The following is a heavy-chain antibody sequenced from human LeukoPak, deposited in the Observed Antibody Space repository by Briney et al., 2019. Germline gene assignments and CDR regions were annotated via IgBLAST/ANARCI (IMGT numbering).Heavy chain of an antibody. CDR3: AKDLSGISSTGRTFDY. Sequence: GGSLRLSCAVSGFTFSICAMSWVRQAPGKGLEWVSTISGSGASTYYADSVKGRFIISRDTSKNTLYLQMNSLRAEDTAVYYCAKDLSGISSTGRTFDYWGQGTLVTVSS. CDR1: GFTFSICA. J-gene: IGHJ4*02. D-gene: IGHD1-1*01. CDR2: ISGSGAST. V-gene: IGHV3-23*01.